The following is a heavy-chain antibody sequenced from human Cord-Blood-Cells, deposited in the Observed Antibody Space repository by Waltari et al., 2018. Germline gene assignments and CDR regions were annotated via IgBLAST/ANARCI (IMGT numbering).Heavy chain of an antibody. J-gene: IGHJ5*02. Sequence: QVQLQESGPGLVKPSETLSLTCTVSGYPISRGYDWGWIRPPTGKGLEWIGSISHSGSTYYNPSLKSRVTISVDTSKNQFSRKLSSVTAADTAVYYCARMGNTVTLSWFDPWGQGTLVTVSS. CDR1: GYPISRGYD. CDR3: ARMGNTVTLSWFDP. D-gene: IGHD4-4*01. V-gene: IGHV4-38-2*02. CDR2: ISHSGST.